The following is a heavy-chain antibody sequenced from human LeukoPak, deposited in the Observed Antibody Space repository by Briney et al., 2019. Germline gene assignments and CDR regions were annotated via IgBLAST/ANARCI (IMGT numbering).Heavy chain of an antibody. J-gene: IGHJ4*02. CDR2: INNAATTT. V-gene: IGHV3-48*03. CDR3: ARARYGTKSLDY. CDR1: GFMFGSYE. Sequence: GGPLRLSCAASGFMFGSYEMTWVRQAPGKGLEWVSDINNAATTTHHADSVKGRITISRDNAKSSLFLQMNSLRAADTAVYYCARARYGTKSLDYWGQGTLVTVSS. D-gene: IGHD2-8*01.